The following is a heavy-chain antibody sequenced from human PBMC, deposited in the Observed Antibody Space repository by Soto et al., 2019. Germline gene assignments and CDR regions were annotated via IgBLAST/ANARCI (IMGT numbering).Heavy chain of an antibody. CDR3: AKADREQWLIPHLDN. CDR2: ISCCGGST. J-gene: IGHJ4*02. V-gene: IGHV3-23*01. CDR1: GFNFKKFA. D-gene: IGHD6-19*01. Sequence: EVQLLESGGGVVQPGGSLRLSCEASGFNFKKFAMGWVRQAPGEGLEWVSGISCCGGSTSYADSVKGRFTLARDDSKNTLSLHLNSLRFEDTARYFCAKADREQWLIPHLDNWGQGTLVTVS.